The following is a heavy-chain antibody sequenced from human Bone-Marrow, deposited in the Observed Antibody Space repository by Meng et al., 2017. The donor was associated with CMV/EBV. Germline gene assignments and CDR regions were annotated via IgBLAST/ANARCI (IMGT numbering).Heavy chain of an antibody. D-gene: IGHD6-13*01. Sequence: SETLSLTCTVSGGSISSYYWSWIRQPPGKGLEWIGYIYYSGSTNYNPSLKSRVTISVDMSKNQFSLKLSSVTAADTAVYYCARAPLRYSSSWYLGWFDPWGQGTRVTVSS. CDR2: IYYSGST. CDR1: GGSISSYY. CDR3: ARAPLRYSSSWYLGWFDP. J-gene: IGHJ5*02. V-gene: IGHV4-59*01.